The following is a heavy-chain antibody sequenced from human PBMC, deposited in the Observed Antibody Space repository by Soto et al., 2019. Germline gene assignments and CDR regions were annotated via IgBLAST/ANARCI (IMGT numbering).Heavy chain of an antibody. D-gene: IGHD5-12*01. CDR1: GYTLTELS. Sequence: ASVKVSCKVSGYTLTELSMHWVRQAPGKGLEWMGGFDPEDGETIYAQKFQGRVTMTEDTSTDTAYMELSRLRSEDTAVYYCAKAGGGYSSYDVPPSAYYYYDMDVWGKGTTVTVSS. CDR3: AKAGGGYSSYDVPPSAYYYYDMDV. CDR2: FDPEDGET. J-gene: IGHJ6*03. V-gene: IGHV1-24*01.